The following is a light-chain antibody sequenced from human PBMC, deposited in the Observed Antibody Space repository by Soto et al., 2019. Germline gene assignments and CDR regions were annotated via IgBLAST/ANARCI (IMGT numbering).Light chain of an antibody. CDR1: QSVSSTY. CDR2: GAS. CDR3: QQYGSSRWT. V-gene: IGKV3-20*01. J-gene: IGKJ1*01. Sequence: EIVLTQSQDTRSLFPGEGATLSCRASQSVSSTYLAWYQQKLGQAPRLLIFGASSRATGIPDRFSGSGSGTDFTLTISRLEPEDFAVYYCQQYGSSRWTFGQGTKVDIK.